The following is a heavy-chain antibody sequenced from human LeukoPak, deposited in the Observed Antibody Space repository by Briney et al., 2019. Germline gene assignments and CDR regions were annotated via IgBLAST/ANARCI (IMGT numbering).Heavy chain of an antibody. CDR2: ISSSGAST. CDR1: EFTFSSYS. CDR3: AKTPKRGCWYQDY. Sequence: GGSLRLSCVASEFTFSSYSMTWVRQGPERGLEWVSAISSSGASTYYPDSVKGRFTISRDNSKNTLYLQMNSLTAEDTAVYYCAKTPKRGCWYQDYWGQGTLVSVSS. J-gene: IGHJ4*02. V-gene: IGHV3-23*01. D-gene: IGHD6-13*01.